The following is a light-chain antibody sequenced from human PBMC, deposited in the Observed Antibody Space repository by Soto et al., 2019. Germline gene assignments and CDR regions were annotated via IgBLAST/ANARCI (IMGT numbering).Light chain of an antibody. CDR2: RNN. CDR3: AAWDDSLRGVV. CDR1: SSNIGSNY. J-gene: IGLJ3*02. Sequence: QSVLTQPHSASGTPGQRVTISCSGSSSNIGSNYVYWYQQLPGTAPKLLIYRNNQRPSGVPDRFSGSKSGTSASLAISGLRSEYEANYYCAAWDDSLRGVVFGGGTKLTVL. V-gene: IGLV1-47*01.